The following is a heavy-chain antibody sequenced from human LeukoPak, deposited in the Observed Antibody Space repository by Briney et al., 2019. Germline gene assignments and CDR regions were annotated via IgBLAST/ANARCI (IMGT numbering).Heavy chain of an antibody. D-gene: IGHD3-9*01. CDR3: TRDWYHAFDF. V-gene: IGHV3-15*07. J-gene: IGHJ3*01. Sequence: GGSLRLSCAASGFTFNNAWMNWVRQAPGKGLEWVGRIKKRSDGGTTDYAAPVKDRFIISRDDSQDTLYLQMNTLKTEDTAVYYCTRDWYHAFDFWGQGTVATVSP. CDR2: IKKRSDGGTT. CDR1: GFTFNNAW.